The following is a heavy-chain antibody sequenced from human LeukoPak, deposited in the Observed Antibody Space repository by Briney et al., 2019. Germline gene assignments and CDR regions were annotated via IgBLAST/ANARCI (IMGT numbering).Heavy chain of an antibody. V-gene: IGHV3-30-3*01. CDR2: ISYDGSNK. CDR1: GFTFSSYA. D-gene: IGHD7-27*01. Sequence: QAGGSLRLSCAASGFTFSSYAMHWVRQAPGKGLEWVAVISYDGSNKYYADSVKGRFTISRDNSKNTLYLQMNSLRAEDTALYYCVKDRPNWANDYWGQGTLVTVSS. CDR3: VKDRPNWANDY. J-gene: IGHJ4*02.